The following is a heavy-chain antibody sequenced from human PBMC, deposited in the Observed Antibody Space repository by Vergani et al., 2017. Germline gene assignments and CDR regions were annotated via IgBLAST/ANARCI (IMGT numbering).Heavy chain of an antibody. Sequence: QVQLQESGPGLVKPSETLSLTCTVSGGSVSSGYYWSWIRQPPGKGLEWIGEINHSGSTNYNPSLKSRVTISVDTSKNQFSLKLSSVTASDTAVYYCTRVSSGQWLAKNYYFDCWGQGTLVAVSA. CDR1: GGSVSSGYY. CDR2: INHSGST. D-gene: IGHD6-19*01. J-gene: IGHJ4*02. V-gene: IGHV4-38-2*02. CDR3: TRVSSGQWLAKNYYFDC.